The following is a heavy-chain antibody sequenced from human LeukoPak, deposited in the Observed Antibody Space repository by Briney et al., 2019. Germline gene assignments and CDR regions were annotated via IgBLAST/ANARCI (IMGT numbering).Heavy chain of an antibody. V-gene: IGHV5-51*01. J-gene: IGHJ5*02. D-gene: IGHD2-2*01. Sequence: GESLKISCKGSGYSFTSYWIGWVRQMPGKGLEWMGIIYPGDSDTRYSPSFQGQVTISADKSISTAYLQWSSLKASDTAMYYCARQLGGVPLRDRYCSSTSCSNWFDRWGQGTLVTVSS. CDR2: IYPGDSDT. CDR1: GYSFTSYW. CDR3: ARQLGGVPLRDRYCSSTSCSNWFDR.